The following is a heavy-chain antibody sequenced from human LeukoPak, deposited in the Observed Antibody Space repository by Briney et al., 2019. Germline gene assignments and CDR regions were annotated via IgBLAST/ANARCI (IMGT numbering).Heavy chain of an antibody. D-gene: IGHD3-16*01. CDR2: FSRDGITT. J-gene: IGHJ4*02. Sequence: GGSLRLSCTTSGFTFSDYYMTWIRQAPGKGLEWVSSFSRDGITTYHADSVKGRFSISRDNAKNSLHLQMNSLRVEDTAVYYCARDFGARPFDYWGQGTLVTVS. CDR3: ARDFGARPFDY. V-gene: IGHV3-11*01. CDR1: GFTFSDYY.